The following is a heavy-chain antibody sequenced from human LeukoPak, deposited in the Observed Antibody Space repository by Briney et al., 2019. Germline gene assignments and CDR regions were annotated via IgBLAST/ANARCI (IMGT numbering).Heavy chain of an antibody. J-gene: IGHJ3*02. CDR2: INTNTGNP. V-gene: IGHV7-4-1*02. CDR3: AREGEDYYDSSGYGAFDI. CDR1: GYTFTSYA. Sequence: ASVKASCKASGYTFTSYAMNWVRQAPGQGLEWMGWINTNTGNPTYAQGFTGRFVFSLDTSVSTAYLQISSLKAEDTAVYYCAREGEDYYDSSGYGAFDIWGQGTMVTVSS. D-gene: IGHD3-22*01.